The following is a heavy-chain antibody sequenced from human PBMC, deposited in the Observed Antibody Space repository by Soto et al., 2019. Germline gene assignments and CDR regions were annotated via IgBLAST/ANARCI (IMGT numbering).Heavy chain of an antibody. D-gene: IGHD2-15*01. J-gene: IGHJ6*02. V-gene: IGHV4-30-4*01. CDR1: VGSISSGDYY. CDR2: IYYSGST. CDR3: ARRSQIYCSGGSCPDRNYYYGMDV. Sequence: SETLSLTCTVSVGSISSGDYYWSWIRQPPGKGLEWIGYIYYSGSTYYNPSLKSRVTISVDTSKNQFSLKLSSVTAADTAVYYCARRSQIYCSGGSCPDRNYYYGMDVWGQGTTVTVSS.